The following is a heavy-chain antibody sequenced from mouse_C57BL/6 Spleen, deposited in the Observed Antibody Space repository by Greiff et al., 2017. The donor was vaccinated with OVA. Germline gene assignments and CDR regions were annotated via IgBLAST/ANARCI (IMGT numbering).Heavy chain of an antibody. Sequence: VMLVESGPGLVAPSPCLSITCTVSGFSLTSYAITWVRQPPGQGLEWLGVIWPGGGTNYNSALKSRLSISKDNTKSQVFLKMNSLQTDETARYYCARNYYGSSRGYFDVWGTGTTVTVSS. CDR2: IWPGGGT. V-gene: IGHV2-9-1*01. CDR1: GFSLTSYA. D-gene: IGHD1-1*01. CDR3: ARNYYGSSRGYFDV. J-gene: IGHJ1*03.